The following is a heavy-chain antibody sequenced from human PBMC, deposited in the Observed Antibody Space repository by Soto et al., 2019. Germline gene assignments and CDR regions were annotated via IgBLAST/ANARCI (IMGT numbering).Heavy chain of an antibody. CDR1: GFMFSNFE. J-gene: IGHJ5*02. Sequence: GGSLRLSCAASGFMFSNFEMSWVRQAPGKGPEWVSSIRSSGSDIYYADSVKGRFTISRDNVKNSLYLQMNSLRAEDTAIYYCAGGCCGWPTNKFDPWGQGTQVTVSS. V-gene: IGHV3-48*03. CDR2: IRSSGSDI. CDR3: AGGCCGWPTNKFDP. D-gene: IGHD5-12*01.